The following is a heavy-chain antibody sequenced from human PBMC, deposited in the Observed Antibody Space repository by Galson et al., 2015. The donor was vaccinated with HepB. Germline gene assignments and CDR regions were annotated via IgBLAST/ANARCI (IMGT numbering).Heavy chain of an antibody. V-gene: IGHV3-7*03. CDR1: GFSFSNIW. Sequence: SLRLSCAASGFSFSNIWMGWVRQAPGKGPEWVGSIKEDGSERFYLDSGRGRFTISRDNTKNSVYLQMNNLGAEDRAVYYCTGYRGIWGQGTLVTVSS. CDR2: IKEDGSER. D-gene: IGHD6-13*01. J-gene: IGHJ4*02. CDR3: TGYRGI.